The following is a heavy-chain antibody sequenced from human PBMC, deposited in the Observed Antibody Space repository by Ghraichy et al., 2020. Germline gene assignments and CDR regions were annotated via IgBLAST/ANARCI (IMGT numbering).Heavy chain of an antibody. CDR2: ISSSGITI. D-gene: IGHD2-8*01. CDR3: ARVYATLYGMDV. CDR1: GFRFSDYY. J-gene: IGHJ6*02. Sequence: GSLRLSCAASGFRFSDYYMSWIRQAPGKGLVWVSYISSSGITIYYADSVKGRFTSSRDYAKKTLYLQMNSLRAEDTAVYFCARVYATLYGMDVWGQGTTVTVSS. V-gene: IGHV3-11*01.